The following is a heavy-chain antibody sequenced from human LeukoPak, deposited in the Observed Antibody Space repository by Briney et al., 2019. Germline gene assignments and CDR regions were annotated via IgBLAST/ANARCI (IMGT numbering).Heavy chain of an antibody. CDR3: AREVFSSDYGMDV. D-gene: IGHD2-2*01. Sequence: SVKVSCKASGGTFSSYAISWVRQAPGQGLEWMGRIIPILGIANYAQKFQGRVTITADKSTSTAYMELSSLRSEDTAVYYCAREVFSSDYGMDVWGQGTTVTVSS. J-gene: IGHJ6*02. V-gene: IGHV1-69*04. CDR1: GGTFSSYA. CDR2: IIPILGIA.